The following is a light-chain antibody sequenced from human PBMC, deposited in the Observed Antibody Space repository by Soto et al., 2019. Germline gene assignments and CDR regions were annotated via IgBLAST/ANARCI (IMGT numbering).Light chain of an antibody. V-gene: IGKV1-12*01. CDR2: AAS. CDR1: QVISSW. CDR3: QQASSFPLT. J-gene: IGKJ4*01. Sequence: DIQMTQAPSFVSAFVGDRVTITCRASQVISSWLAWYQQKPGKAPKLLIYAASSLQSGVPSRFSGSESRTDFTLTISSLQPEDSATYYCQQASSFPLTFGGGTKVEIK.